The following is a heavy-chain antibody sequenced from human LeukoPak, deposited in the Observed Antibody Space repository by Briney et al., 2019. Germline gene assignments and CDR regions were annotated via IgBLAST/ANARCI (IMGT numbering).Heavy chain of an antibody. V-gene: IGHV1-69*06. CDR2: IIPIFGTT. Sequence: SVKVSCKASGGTFSSYAISWVRQAPGQGLEWMGGIIPIFGTTNYAQKFQDRVTITADKSTSTAYMELSSLRSEDTAVYYCARAALNYDYVWGSYRLNWFDPWGQGTLVTVSS. D-gene: IGHD3-16*02. CDR1: GGTFSSYA. J-gene: IGHJ5*02. CDR3: ARAALNYDYVWGSYRLNWFDP.